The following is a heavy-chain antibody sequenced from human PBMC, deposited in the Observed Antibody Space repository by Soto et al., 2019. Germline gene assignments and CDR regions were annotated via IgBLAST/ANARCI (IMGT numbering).Heavy chain of an antibody. CDR1: GFTFSDSA. CDR3: GKEEDGTSSWIDWFDP. J-gene: IGHJ5*02. CDR2: ISGNGGST. D-gene: IGHD6-6*01. V-gene: IGHV3-23*01. Sequence: EVQLLESGGGLVQPGGSLRLSCAVSGFTFSDSAMSWVRQAPGKGLEWVSSISGNGGSTYYADSVKGRFTMSRDNSKNTLYLQMNNLRDEDTAVYFCGKEEDGTSSWIDWFDPWGQGTLVTVSS.